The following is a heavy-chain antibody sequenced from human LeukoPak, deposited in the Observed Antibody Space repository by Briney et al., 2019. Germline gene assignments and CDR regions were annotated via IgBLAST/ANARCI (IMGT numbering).Heavy chain of an antibody. CDR2: IYYSGST. J-gene: IGHJ4*02. D-gene: IGHD6-19*01. CDR1: GYSVSSSNW. V-gene: IGHV4-28*03. CDR3: ARGISSGWSYFDY. Sequence: PSETLSLTCAVSGYSVSSSNWWGWIRQPPGKGLEWIGYIYYSGSTHYNPSLKSRVTMSVDTSKNQFSLKLTSVTAVDTALYYCARGISSGWSYFDYWGQGTLVTVSS.